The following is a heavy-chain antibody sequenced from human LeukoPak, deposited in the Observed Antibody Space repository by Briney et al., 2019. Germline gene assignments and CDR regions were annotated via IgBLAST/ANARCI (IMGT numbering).Heavy chain of an antibody. CDR1: GFTFSSYS. J-gene: IGHJ2*01. CDR2: ISSSSSTI. D-gene: IGHD5-18*01. CDR3: AREGYSYGSYWYFDL. Sequence: PGGSLRLSCAASGFTFSSYSMNWVRQAPGKGLEWVSYISSSSSTIYHADSVKGRFTISRDNAKNSLYLQMNSLRDEDTAVYYCAREGYSYGSYWYFDLWGRGTLVTVSS. V-gene: IGHV3-48*02.